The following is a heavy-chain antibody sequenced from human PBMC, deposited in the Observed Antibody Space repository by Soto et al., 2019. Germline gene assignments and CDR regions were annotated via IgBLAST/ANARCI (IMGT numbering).Heavy chain of an antibody. CDR3: ARAGGLGAVAADY. D-gene: IGHD6-19*01. CDR2: IYHSGST. Sequence: QLQLQESGSGLVKPSLTLSLTCAVSGGSISSGGYSWSWIRQPPGKGLEWIGYIYHSGSTYYNPSLKSRVTISVDRSKNQFSLKLSSVTAADTAVYYCARAGGLGAVAADYWGQGTLVTVSS. V-gene: IGHV4-30-2*01. J-gene: IGHJ4*02. CDR1: GGSISSGGYS.